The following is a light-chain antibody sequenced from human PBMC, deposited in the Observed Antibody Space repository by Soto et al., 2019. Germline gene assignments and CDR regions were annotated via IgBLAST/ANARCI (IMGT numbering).Light chain of an antibody. V-gene: IGKV1-33*01. Sequence: DIQMTQSPSSLSASVGDRVTITCHASQDISNYLNWYQQKPGKAPKLLIYDASNLETGVPSRFSGSGSGTDFTFTISSLQPEDIATYYCQQYDNPSLTFGGGTKVDIK. CDR1: QDISNY. CDR3: QQYDNPSLT. CDR2: DAS. J-gene: IGKJ4*01.